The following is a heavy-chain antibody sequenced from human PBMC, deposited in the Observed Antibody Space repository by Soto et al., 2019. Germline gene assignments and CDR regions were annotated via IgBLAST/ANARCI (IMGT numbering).Heavy chain of an antibody. CDR1: GFTFSGYA. V-gene: IGHV3-30-3*01. Sequence: GGSLRLSCAASGFTFSGYAMHWVRQAPGKGLEWVAVISYDGSNKYYADSVKGRFTISRDNSKNTLYLQMNSLRAEDTAVYYCARDLGNLGYCSGGSCYQLDYWGQGTLVTVSS. D-gene: IGHD2-15*01. CDR2: ISYDGSNK. J-gene: IGHJ4*02. CDR3: ARDLGNLGYCSGGSCYQLDY.